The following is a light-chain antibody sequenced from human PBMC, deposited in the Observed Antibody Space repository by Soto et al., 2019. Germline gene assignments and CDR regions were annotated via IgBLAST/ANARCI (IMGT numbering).Light chain of an antibody. Sequence: QSALTQPASVSGSPGQSITISYTGTSSDVGGYNYVSWYQQHPGKAPKLMIYDVSNRPSGVSNRFSGSKSGNTASLTISGLEAEDEADYYFSSYTSSSTRVFGTGTKLTVL. CDR3: SSYTSSSTRV. CDR1: SSDVGGYNY. V-gene: IGLV2-14*01. J-gene: IGLJ1*01. CDR2: DVS.